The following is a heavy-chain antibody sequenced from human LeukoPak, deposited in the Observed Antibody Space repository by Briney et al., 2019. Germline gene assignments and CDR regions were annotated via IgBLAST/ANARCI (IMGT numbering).Heavy chain of an antibody. CDR1: GFTFGVYA. J-gene: IGHJ3*02. Sequence: GGSLRLSCTASGFTFGVYAMSWVRQAPGKGLEWVGFIGSKAYGGTTEYAASVKGRFTISRDDSKSIAYLQMNSLKTEDTAVYYCTRSNTVTTYAFDIWGQGTMVTVSS. V-gene: IGHV3-49*04. CDR2: IGSKAYGGTT. CDR3: TRSNTVTTYAFDI. D-gene: IGHD4-17*01.